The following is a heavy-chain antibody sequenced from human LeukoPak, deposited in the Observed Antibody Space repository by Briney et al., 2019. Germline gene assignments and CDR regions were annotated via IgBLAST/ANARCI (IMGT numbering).Heavy chain of an antibody. D-gene: IGHD2-15*01. Sequence: GASVKVSCKASGGTFSSYAISWVRQAPGQGLEWMGGIIPIFGTANYAQKFQGRVTITTDESTSAAYMELSSLRSEDTAVYYCASVGYCSGGSCWRYSGYYYYYMDVWGKGTTVTVSS. V-gene: IGHV1-69*05. CDR1: GGTFSSYA. J-gene: IGHJ6*03. CDR3: ASVGYCSGGSCWRYSGYYYYYMDV. CDR2: IIPIFGTA.